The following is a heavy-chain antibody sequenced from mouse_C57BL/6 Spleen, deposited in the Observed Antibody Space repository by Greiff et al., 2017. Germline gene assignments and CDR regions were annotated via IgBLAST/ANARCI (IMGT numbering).Heavy chain of an antibody. CDR1: GYTFTSYW. V-gene: IGHV1-52*01. CDR2: IDPSDSET. CDR3: ARARPITTGGAMDY. Sequence: QVQLQQSGAELVRPGSSVKLSCKASGYTFTSYWMHWVKQRPIQGLEWIGNIDPSDSETHYNQKFKDKATLTVDKSSSTAYMQLSSLTSEDSAVYYCARARPITTGGAMDYWGQGTSVTVSS. D-gene: IGHD1-1*01. J-gene: IGHJ4*01.